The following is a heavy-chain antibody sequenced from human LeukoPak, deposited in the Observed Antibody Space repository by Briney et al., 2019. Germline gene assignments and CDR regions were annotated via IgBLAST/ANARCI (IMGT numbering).Heavy chain of an antibody. CDR3: ARHLVDTAMFY. CDR2: IYYSGST. Sequence: SETLSLTCTVSGGSISSSSYYWGWIRQPPGKGLEWIGSIYYSGSTYYNPSLKSRVTISVDTSKNQFSLKLSSVTAADTAVYYCARHLVDTAMFYWGQGTLVTVSS. D-gene: IGHD5-18*01. CDR1: GGSISSSSYY. J-gene: IGHJ4*02. V-gene: IGHV4-39*01.